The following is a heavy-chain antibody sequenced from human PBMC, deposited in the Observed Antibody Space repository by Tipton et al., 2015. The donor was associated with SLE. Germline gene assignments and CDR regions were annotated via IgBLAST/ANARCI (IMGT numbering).Heavy chain of an antibody. V-gene: IGHV4-59*01. J-gene: IGHJ4*02. CDR3: ARDLGRSRITIFGGFDL. D-gene: IGHD3-3*01. CDR2: ASDSGDT. Sequence: TLSLTCTVSGGSITSYYGGWIRQPPGKGLEWIGSASDSGDTHYSPSLKSRVTIAVDTSKNQFSLKLTSVTAADTAVYYCARDLGRSRITIFGGFDLWGQGTLVTVSS. CDR1: GGSITSYY.